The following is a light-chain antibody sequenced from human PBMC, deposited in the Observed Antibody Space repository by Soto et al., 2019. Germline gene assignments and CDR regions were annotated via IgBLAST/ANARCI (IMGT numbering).Light chain of an antibody. J-gene: IGLJ3*02. Sequence: QSALTQPASVSGSPGQSITISCTGTSSDFGTYNYVSWYQHRPGKAPKLMIYDVSYRPSGVSNCFSGSKSANTASLTISGLQAEDEDDYYCSSYTTSNTQVFGGGTKVTVL. V-gene: IGLV2-14*01. CDR2: DVS. CDR3: SSYTTSNTQV. CDR1: SSDFGTYNY.